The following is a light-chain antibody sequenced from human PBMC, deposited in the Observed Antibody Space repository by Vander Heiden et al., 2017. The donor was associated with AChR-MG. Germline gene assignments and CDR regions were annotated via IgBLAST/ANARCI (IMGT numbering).Light chain of an antibody. CDR3: HQYGSSAFT. CDR1: QSLGSSY. Sequence: EIVLTQSPDTLSLSPGERATLSCRASQSLGSSYLAWYQQKPCQAPRLLIYGASTRATGIPDRFSGSASGTDFTLTISRLEPEDSAVYYCHQYGSSAFTFGPGTKVDIK. J-gene: IGKJ3*01. V-gene: IGKV3-20*01. CDR2: GAS.